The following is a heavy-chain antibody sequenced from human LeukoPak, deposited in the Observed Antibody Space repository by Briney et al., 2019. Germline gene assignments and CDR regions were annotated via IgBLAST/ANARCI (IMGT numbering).Heavy chain of an antibody. CDR2: ISGSGGST. Sequence: GGSLRLSCAASGFTFSSYAMSWVRQAPGKGLEWVSAISGSGGSTYYADSVKGRFTISRGNAKNSLYLQMNSLRAEDTAVYYCARDLGYYDFWSGYSTTFDYWGQGTLVTVSS. CDR3: ARDLGYYDFWSGYSTTFDY. V-gene: IGHV3-23*01. D-gene: IGHD3-3*01. CDR1: GFTFSSYA. J-gene: IGHJ4*02.